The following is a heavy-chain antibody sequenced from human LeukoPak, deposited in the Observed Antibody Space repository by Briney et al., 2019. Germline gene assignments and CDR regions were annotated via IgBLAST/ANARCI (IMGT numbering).Heavy chain of an antibody. D-gene: IGHD3/OR15-3a*01. V-gene: IGHV3-15*01. CDR2: IKSKTDGGTT. CDR3: TTFDWTTAEYFQH. J-gene: IGHJ1*01. CDR1: GFTFSNAW. Sequence: GGSLRLSCAASGFTFSNAWMSWVRQAPGKGLEWVGRIKSKTDGGTTDYAAPVKGRFTISRDDSKNTLYLQMNSLKTEDTAVYYCTTFDWTTAEYFQHWGQGTLVTVSS.